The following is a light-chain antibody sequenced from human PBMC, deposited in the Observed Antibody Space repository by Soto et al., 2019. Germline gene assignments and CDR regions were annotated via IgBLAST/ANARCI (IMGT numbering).Light chain of an antibody. CDR2: AAS. J-gene: IGKJ1*01. Sequence: DIQMTQSPSSLSASVGDRVTITCRASQGISNYLAWYQQKPGKVPKLLIYAASTLQSWVPSRFSGSGSGTDFTLTISSLQPEDVATYYCQKYNSARRTFGQETKVDIK. CDR1: QGISNY. CDR3: QKYNSARRT. V-gene: IGKV1-27*01.